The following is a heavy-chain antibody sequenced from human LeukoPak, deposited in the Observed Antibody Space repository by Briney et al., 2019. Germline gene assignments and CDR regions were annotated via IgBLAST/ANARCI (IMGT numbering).Heavy chain of an antibody. Sequence: PSETLSLTCTVSGGSISSYYWSWIRQPPGKGLVWIGYIYYSGSTNYNPSLKSRVTISVDTSKNQFSLRLSSVTAADTAVYYCARRPRARWLVSSGFDYWGQGTLVTVSS. J-gene: IGHJ4*02. CDR3: ARRPRARWLVSSGFDY. CDR2: IYYSGST. D-gene: IGHD6-19*01. CDR1: GGSISSYY. V-gene: IGHV4-59*01.